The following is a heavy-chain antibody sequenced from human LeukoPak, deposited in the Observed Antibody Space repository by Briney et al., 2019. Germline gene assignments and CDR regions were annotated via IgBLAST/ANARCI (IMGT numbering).Heavy chain of an antibody. V-gene: IGHV3-20*04. CDR2: INWNGGST. Sequence: RPGGSLRLSCAASGFTFDDYGMSWVRQAPGKGLEWVSGINWNGGSTGYADSVKGRFTISRDNAKNSLFLQMNSLRAEDTAVYYCVREYCSGGSCSDAFDIWGQGTMVTVSS. CDR1: GFTFDDYG. J-gene: IGHJ3*02. D-gene: IGHD2-15*01. CDR3: VREYCSGGSCSDAFDI.